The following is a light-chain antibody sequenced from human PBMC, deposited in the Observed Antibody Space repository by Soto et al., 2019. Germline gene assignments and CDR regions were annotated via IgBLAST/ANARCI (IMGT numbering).Light chain of an antibody. CDR3: AAWDSSLTAGV. CDR1: SSNIGKNV. Sequence: QSLLTQPPSVSAAPGQKVTISCSGSSSNIGKNVVSWYQQFPGTAPKLLIYDNNKRPSGIPDRFSGSTSGTSATLAITGLQTGDEADYYCAAWDSSLTAGVFGGGTKLTVL. V-gene: IGLV1-51*01. CDR2: DNN. J-gene: IGLJ3*02.